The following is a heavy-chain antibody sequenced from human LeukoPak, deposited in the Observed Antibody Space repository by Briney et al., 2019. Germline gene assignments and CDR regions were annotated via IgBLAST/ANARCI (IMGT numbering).Heavy chain of an antibody. J-gene: IGHJ4*02. D-gene: IGHD2-2*01. CDR1: GGSISSGDYY. V-gene: IGHV4-30-4*01. Sequence: SETLSLTCTVSGGSISSGDYYWSWIRQPPGKGLEWIGYIYYSGSTYYNPSLKSRVTISVDTSKNQFSLKLSSVTAADTAVYYCARDQRGVPAASQYYLDYWGQGTLVTVSS. CDR3: ARDQRGVPAASQYYLDY. CDR2: IYYSGST.